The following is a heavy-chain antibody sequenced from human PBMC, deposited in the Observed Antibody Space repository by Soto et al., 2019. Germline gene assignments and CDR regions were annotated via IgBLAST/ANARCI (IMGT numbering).Heavy chain of an antibody. Sequence: SETLSLTCTVSGGSISSYYWSWIRQPPGKGLEWIGYIYYSGSTNYNPSLKSRVTISVDTSKNQFSLKLSSVAAADTAVYYCARGGRVDYDILTGYYGYPRPFDYWGQGTLVTVSS. J-gene: IGHJ4*02. CDR2: IYYSGST. CDR3: ARGGRVDYDILTGYYGYPRPFDY. V-gene: IGHV4-59*01. CDR1: GGSISSYY. D-gene: IGHD3-9*01.